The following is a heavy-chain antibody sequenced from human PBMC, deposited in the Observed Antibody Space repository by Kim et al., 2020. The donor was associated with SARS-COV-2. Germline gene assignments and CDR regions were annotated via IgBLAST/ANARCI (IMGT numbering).Heavy chain of an antibody. J-gene: IGHJ4*02. D-gene: IGHD3-3*01. Sequence: NANYAPRFQGRVALTRDTSTNTAYMELSSLRSEDTAVYYWARADDQYFDYWGQGTLVSVSS. CDR3: ARADDQYFDY. V-gene: IGHV1-46*01.